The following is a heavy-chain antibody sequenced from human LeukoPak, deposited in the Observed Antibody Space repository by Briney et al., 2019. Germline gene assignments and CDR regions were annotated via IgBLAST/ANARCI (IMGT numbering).Heavy chain of an antibody. J-gene: IGHJ4*02. Sequence: SETLSLTCAVYGGSFSGYYWSWIRQPPGKGLEWIGEINHSGSTNYNPSLKSRVTISVDTSKNQFSLKLSSVTAADTAVYYCARDQYYYDSSSYLTFDYWGQGTLVTVSS. V-gene: IGHV4-34*01. CDR3: ARDQYYYDSSSYLTFDY. CDR1: GGSFSGYY. D-gene: IGHD3-22*01. CDR2: INHSGST.